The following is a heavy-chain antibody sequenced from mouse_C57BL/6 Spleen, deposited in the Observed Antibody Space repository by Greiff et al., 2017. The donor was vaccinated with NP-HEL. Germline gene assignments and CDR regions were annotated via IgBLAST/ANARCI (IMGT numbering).Heavy chain of an antibody. V-gene: IGHV1-81*01. D-gene: IGHD1-1*01. CDR2: IYPRSGNT. J-gene: IGHJ2*01. Sequence: QVQLKESGAELARPGASVKLSCKASGYTFTSYGISWVKQRTGQGLEWIGEIYPRSGNTYYNEKFKGKATLTADKSSSTAYMELRSLTSEDSAVYFCARPGSRFFDYWGQGTTLTVSS. CDR3: ARPGSRFFDY. CDR1: GYTFTSYG.